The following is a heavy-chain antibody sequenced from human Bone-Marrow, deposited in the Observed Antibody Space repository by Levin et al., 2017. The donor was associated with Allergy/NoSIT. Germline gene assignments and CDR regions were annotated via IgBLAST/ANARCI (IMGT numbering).Heavy chain of an antibody. J-gene: IGHJ4*02. Sequence: SQTLSLTCTVSGGSISTSSYYWGWIRQPPGKGLEWLGSIYFSGTTYYNPSLKSRVTISVDTSKNLFSLSLTSVTAADTAMFYCARRMNYDFWSGYDTWGQGILVTVSS. V-gene: IGHV4-39*01. CDR1: GGSISTSSYY. CDR2: IYFSGTT. CDR3: ARRMNYDFWSGYDT. D-gene: IGHD3-3*01.